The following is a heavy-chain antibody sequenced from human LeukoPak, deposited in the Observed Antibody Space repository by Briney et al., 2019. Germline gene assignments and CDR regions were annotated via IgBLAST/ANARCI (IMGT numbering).Heavy chain of an antibody. CDR3: ARDASRLAGNIPGFTPMMGLGTFDM. Sequence: GGSLRLSCAASGFSFGNHGMAWVPQAHGTGLEWVARILWKGVSANYARAVKGRFTLSRDYAKYVLYLQMNSLGAEDAAVYYCARDASRLAGNIPGFTPMMGLGTFDMWGQGALVTVSS. D-gene: IGHD5-18*01. CDR2: ILWKGVSA. V-gene: IGHV3-20*04. J-gene: IGHJ3*02. CDR1: GFSFGNHG.